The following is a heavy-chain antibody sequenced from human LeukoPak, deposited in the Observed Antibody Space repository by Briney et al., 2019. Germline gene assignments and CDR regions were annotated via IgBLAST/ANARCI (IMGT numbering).Heavy chain of an antibody. J-gene: IGHJ6*03. CDR1: GGTFSSYA. CDR2: IIPIFGTA. CDR3: ARDSYPRGSSPSSLYYMDV. D-gene: IGHD2-2*01. Sequence: GASVKVTCKASGGTFSSYAISWVRQAPGQGLEWMGGIIPIFGTANYAQKFQGRVTITTDESTSTAYMELSSLRSEDTAVYYCARDSYPRGSSPSSLYYMDVWGKGTTVTVSS. V-gene: IGHV1-69*05.